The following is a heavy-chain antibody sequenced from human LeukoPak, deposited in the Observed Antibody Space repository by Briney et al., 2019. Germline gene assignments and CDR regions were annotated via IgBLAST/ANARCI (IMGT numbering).Heavy chain of an antibody. V-gene: IGHV3-23*01. CDR3: AKDLHGGYSSDY. D-gene: IGHD4-23*01. J-gene: IGHJ4*02. CDR2: ITGSGAGT. CDR1: GFTFSSYA. Sequence: GGSLRLSCAASGFTFSSYAMSWVRQAPGKGLEWVSSITGSGAGTYYADSVKGRFTISKDNSKATLYLQMNSLRPEDTAVYYCAKDLHGGYSSDYWGQGTLVTVFS.